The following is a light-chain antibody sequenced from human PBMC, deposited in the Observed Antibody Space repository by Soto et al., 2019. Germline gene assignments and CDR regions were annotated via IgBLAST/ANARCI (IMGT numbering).Light chain of an antibody. Sequence: DIQMTQSPSTLSASVGDRVTITCRASQSISSWLAWYQQKPGKAPKLLIYKASSLESGVLSRFSGSGSGTELTLTISSLQPDDFATYYCQQYNSYPLTFGGGTKVEIK. CDR3: QQYNSYPLT. CDR2: KAS. V-gene: IGKV1-5*03. CDR1: QSISSW. J-gene: IGKJ4*01.